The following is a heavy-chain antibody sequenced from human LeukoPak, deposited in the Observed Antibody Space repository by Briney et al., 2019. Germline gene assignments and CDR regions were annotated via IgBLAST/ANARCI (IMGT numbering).Heavy chain of an antibody. D-gene: IGHD2-2*01. Sequence: PSETLSLTCTVSGGSISSGDYYWSWIRQPPGKGPEWIGYIYYSGSTYYNPSLKSRVTISVDTSKNQFSLKLSSVTAADTAVYYCARLDGAAAKGSLDYWGQGTLVTVSS. CDR2: IYYSGST. CDR3: ARLDGAAAKGSLDY. J-gene: IGHJ4*02. V-gene: IGHV4-30-4*08. CDR1: GGSISSGDYY.